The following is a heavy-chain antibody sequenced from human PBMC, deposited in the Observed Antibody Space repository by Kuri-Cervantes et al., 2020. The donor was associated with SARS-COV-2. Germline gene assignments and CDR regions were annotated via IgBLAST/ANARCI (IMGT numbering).Heavy chain of an antibody. D-gene: IGHD3-9*01. CDR2: ISYDGSNK. V-gene: IGHV3-30*19. J-gene: IGHJ6*02. CDR1: GFTFSNYA. CDR3: ARDPQRYFDWLLSYYYYGMDV. Sequence: LSLTCEASGFTFSNYAMHWVRQAPGKGLEWMAVISYDGSNKYYADSVKGRFTISRDNSKNTLYLQMNSLRAEDTAVHYCARDPQRYFDWLLSYYYYGMDVWGQGTTVTVSS.